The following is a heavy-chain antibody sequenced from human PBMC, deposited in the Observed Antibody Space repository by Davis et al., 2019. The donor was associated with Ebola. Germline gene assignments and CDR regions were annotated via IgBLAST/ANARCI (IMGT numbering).Heavy chain of an antibody. J-gene: IGHJ4*02. CDR2: IYYSGST. CDR3: ARLIRYYYDSSGYYSSCYFYY. CDR1: GGSISSYY. Sequence: MPSETLSLTCTVSGGSISSYYWSWIRQPPGKGLEWIGYIYYSGSTNYNPSLKSRVTISVDTSKNQFSLKLSSVTAADTAVYYCARLIRYYYDSSGYYSSCYFYYWGQGTLVTVSS. V-gene: IGHV4-59*01. D-gene: IGHD3-22*01.